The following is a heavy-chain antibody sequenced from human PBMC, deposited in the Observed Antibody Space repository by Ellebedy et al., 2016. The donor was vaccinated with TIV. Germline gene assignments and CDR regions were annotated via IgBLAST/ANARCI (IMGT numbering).Heavy chain of an antibody. CDR3: ASGGSHGSFGY. D-gene: IGHD3-16*01. CDR2: IYHSGST. J-gene: IGHJ4*02. V-gene: IGHV4-38-2*02. CDR1: GYSISSGYY. Sequence: MPSETLSLTCTVSGYSISSGYYWGWIRQPPGKGLEWIGSIYHSGSTYYNPSLKSRVTISVDTSKNQFSLKLSSVTAADTAVYYCASGGSHGSFGYWGQGTLVTVSS.